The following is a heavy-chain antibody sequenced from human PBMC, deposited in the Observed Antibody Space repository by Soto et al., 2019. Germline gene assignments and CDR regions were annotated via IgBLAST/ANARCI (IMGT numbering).Heavy chain of an antibody. CDR2: IYSAGIT. CDR3: ARDQRASAGNYYYYYGLEV. V-gene: IGHV3-53*01. CDR1: GLTVSTNY. J-gene: IGHJ6*02. D-gene: IGHD6-13*01. Sequence: PGGSLRLSCAASGLTVSTNYMSWVRQAPGRGLEWVAIIYSAGITYYADSVKGRFTISRDNSKNTLYLQMNSLRAEDTAIYYCARDQRASAGNYYYYYGLEVWGQGTTVTVSS.